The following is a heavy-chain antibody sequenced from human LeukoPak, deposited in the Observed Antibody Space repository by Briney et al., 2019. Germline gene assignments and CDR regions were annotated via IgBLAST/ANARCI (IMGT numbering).Heavy chain of an antibody. V-gene: IGHV3-43*02. CDR2: IIGDGGST. CDR1: GFTFDYYA. J-gene: IGHJ6*02. CDR3: AKASVVAATINYYYYYGMEV. D-gene: IGHD2-15*01. Sequence: GGSLRLSCAASGFTFDYYAIHSVRQAPGDCLGWVSLIIGDGGSTYYASSVKGRLPISRENRKNSMYLQMKSLRTEDTALYYCAKASVVAATINYYYYYGMEVWGQGTTVTVSS.